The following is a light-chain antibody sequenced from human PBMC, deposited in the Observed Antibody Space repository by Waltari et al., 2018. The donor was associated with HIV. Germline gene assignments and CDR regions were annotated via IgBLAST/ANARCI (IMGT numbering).Light chain of an antibody. V-gene: IGLV5-37*01. CDR1: SDVTVDNYN. Sequence: QPVLTQPPSSSASPGESARLTCTLPSDVTVDNYNIYWYQQKPGSPPRYLLYYYSDSDKGQGSGVPSPYSGSKDASANTGSLLISGLQSEEEADYYCMIWPSNAVVFGGGTKLTVL. CDR2: YYSDSDK. CDR3: MIWPSNAVV. J-gene: IGLJ2*01.